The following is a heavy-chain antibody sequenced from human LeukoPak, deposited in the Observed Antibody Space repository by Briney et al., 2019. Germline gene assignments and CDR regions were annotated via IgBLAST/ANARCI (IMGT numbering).Heavy chain of an antibody. CDR2: IYYSGST. Sequence: PSETLSLTCTVSGGSISSSSYYWGWIRQPPGKGLEWIGSIYYSGSTYYNPSLKSRVAISVDTSKNQFSLKLSSVTAADTAVYYCARDLEYYDSSGLSVRDAFDIWGQGTMVTVSS. V-gene: IGHV4-39*07. D-gene: IGHD3-22*01. J-gene: IGHJ3*02. CDR1: GGSISSSSYY. CDR3: ARDLEYYDSSGLSVRDAFDI.